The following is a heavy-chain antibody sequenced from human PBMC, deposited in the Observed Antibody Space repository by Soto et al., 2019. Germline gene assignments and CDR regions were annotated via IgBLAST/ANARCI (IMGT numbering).Heavy chain of an antibody. V-gene: IGHV1-18*01. J-gene: IGHJ4*02. CDR3: VRDLDGSGAYYTDF. Sequence: QVQLVQSGAEVKKPGASVRVSCKASGYTFPNYGITWVRQAPGQGLEWMGWISAYKTNIKYAQKFQGRVTLTTDTSTSTAYMELRSPRSDDAAIYYCVRDLDGSGAYYTDFWGQGTLVTVSS. CDR2: ISAYKTNI. CDR1: GYTFPNYG. D-gene: IGHD3-10*01.